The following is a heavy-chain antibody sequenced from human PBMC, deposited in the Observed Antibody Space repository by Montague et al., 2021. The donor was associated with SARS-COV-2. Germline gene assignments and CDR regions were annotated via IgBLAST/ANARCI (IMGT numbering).Heavy chain of an antibody. Sequence: SETLSLTCTVSGGSISSSNCNWSWMRQPKGQGRMWIRSIYYSSNSYYYPSIKSSVSIYVDTSKNQVSLKLGSVTAADTAVYYCARDTRIPMLVVVNRYGMDDGGQGTTVTVSS. D-gene: IGHD3-22*01. V-gene: IGHV4-39*07. J-gene: IGHJ6*02. CDR2: IYYSSNS. CDR1: GGSISSSNCN. CDR3: ARDTRIPMLVVVNRYGMDD.